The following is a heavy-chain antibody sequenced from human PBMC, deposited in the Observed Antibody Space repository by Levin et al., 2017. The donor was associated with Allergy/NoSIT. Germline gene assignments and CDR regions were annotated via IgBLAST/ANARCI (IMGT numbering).Heavy chain of an antibody. CDR1: GFTFSSYA. CDR3: AKTIARGSSGIATCADY. J-gene: IGHJ4*02. CDR2: ISGSGGST. Sequence: ASVKVSCAASGFTFSSYAMSWVRQAPGKGLEWVSAISGSGGSTYYADSVKGRFTISRDNSKNTLYLQMNSLRAEDTAVYYCAKTIARGSSGIATCADYWGQGTLVTVSS. D-gene: IGHD1-26*01. V-gene: IGHV3-23*01.